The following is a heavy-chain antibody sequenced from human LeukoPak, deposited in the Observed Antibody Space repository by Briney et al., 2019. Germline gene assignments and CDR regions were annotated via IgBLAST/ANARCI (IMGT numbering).Heavy chain of an antibody. CDR3: ARERRGIDRAFDI. J-gene: IGHJ3*02. CDR1: GYTFTGYY. D-gene: IGHD2/OR15-2a*01. V-gene: IGHV1-2*02. CDR2: INLNSRGT. Sequence: GASVKVSCKASGYTFTGYYMHWVRQAPGQGLEWMGWINLNSRGTNYAQKFQGRVTMTRDTSISTAYMELNRLRSDDTAVYHCARERRGIDRAFDIWGQGTMVTVSS.